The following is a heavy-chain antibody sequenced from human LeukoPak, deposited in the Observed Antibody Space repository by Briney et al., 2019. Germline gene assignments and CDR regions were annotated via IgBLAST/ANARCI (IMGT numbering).Heavy chain of an antibody. CDR1: GGTFSSYA. J-gene: IGHJ5*02. CDR2: IIPIFGTA. V-gene: IGHV1-69*05. Sequence: GSSVKVSCKASGGTFSSYAISWVRQAPGQGLEWMGGIIPIFGTANYAQKFQGRVTITTDESTSTAYMELSSLRAEDTAVYYCASHYDSSGYYWAWGQGTLVTVSS. CDR3: ASHYDSSGYYWA. D-gene: IGHD3-22*01.